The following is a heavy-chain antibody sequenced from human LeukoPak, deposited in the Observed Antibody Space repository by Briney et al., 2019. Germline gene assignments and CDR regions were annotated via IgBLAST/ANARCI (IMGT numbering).Heavy chain of an antibody. CDR1: GFTFSTYA. V-gene: IGHV3-23*01. D-gene: IGHD2-15*01. CDR3: AKEPRDCTGGTCYSVGGYYFHY. Sequence: GGSLRLSCAASGFTFSTYAMSWVRQAPGKGLEWVSAISSTGGGTYYADSVKGRFTISRDNSKNTLYLQMNSLRAEDTAVYYCAKEPRDCTGGTCYSVGGYYFHYCGQGTLVTVSS. CDR2: ISSTGGGT. J-gene: IGHJ4*02.